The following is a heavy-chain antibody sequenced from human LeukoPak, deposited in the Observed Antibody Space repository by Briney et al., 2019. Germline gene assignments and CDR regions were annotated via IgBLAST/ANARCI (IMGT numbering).Heavy chain of an antibody. CDR3: ARVPANYGGNSWFDY. CDR1: GFAFSNHA. CDR2: ISDTGKTT. D-gene: IGHD4-23*01. V-gene: IGHV3-23*01. J-gene: IGHJ4*02. Sequence: PGESLRLSCEASGFAFSNHAMTWVRQAPGEGLQWVSTISDTGKTTFYRDSVRGRFTISRDNSKNTLYLHMNSLRAEDTAVYYCARVPANYGGNSWFDYWGQGTLVTVSS.